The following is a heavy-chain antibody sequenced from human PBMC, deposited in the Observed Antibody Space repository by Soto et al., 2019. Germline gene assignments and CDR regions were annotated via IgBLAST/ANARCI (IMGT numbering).Heavy chain of an antibody. Sequence: SETLSLTCTVSGDSMTSGDYSWSWIRQPPGKGLEWLGYIYRTGNTHYSPSLKSRVSISQDRSKNQFSLELTSVTAADTAVYYGARGDSHYSFDYWGQGTLVTVSS. D-gene: IGHD2-21*01. CDR2: IYRTGNT. V-gene: IGHV4-30-2*01. CDR1: GDSMTSGDYS. CDR3: ARGDSHYSFDY. J-gene: IGHJ4*02.